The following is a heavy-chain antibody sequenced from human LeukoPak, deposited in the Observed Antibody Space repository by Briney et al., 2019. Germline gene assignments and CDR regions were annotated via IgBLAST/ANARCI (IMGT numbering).Heavy chain of an antibody. CDR1: GGSISSSSYY. D-gene: IGHD6-19*01. V-gene: IGHV4-39*01. J-gene: IGHJ4*02. CDR3: ARSGSGWFDY. Sequence: SETLSLTCTVSGGSISSSSYYWGWIRQPPGKGLEWIGSIYYGGSTYYKPSLKSRVTISVDTSKNQFSLKLSSVTAADTAVYYCARSGSGWFDYWGQGTLVTVSS. CDR2: IYYGGST.